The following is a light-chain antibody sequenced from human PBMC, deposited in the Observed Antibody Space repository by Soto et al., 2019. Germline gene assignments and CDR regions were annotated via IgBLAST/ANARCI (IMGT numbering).Light chain of an antibody. CDR3: MQALQTPWT. Sequence: DIVMTQSPLSLPVTPGEPASISCRSSESLLHINGYNYLDWYLQKPGQSPQLLIYLGSDRASGVPDRCSGSGSVTDFTLTISRVEAEDVGVYYCMQALQTPWTFGQGTKVEIK. CDR1: ESLLHINGYNY. CDR2: LGS. V-gene: IGKV2-28*01. J-gene: IGKJ1*01.